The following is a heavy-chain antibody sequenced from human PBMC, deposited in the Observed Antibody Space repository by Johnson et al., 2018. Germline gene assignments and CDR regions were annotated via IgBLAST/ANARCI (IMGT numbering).Heavy chain of an antibody. Sequence: QVQLVQSGGGVVQPGGSLRLPCSASGFSFSNHVMHWVRQAPGKGLQWVAVTSNDKGIKYYVDSVKGSFTIPSDNSKCILYLQINSLRAEDTAVYYCAKDRQGFVMMTFGGLIVTQPHMDVWGKGTAVTVSS. CDR3: AKDRQGFVMMTFGGLIVTQPHMDV. D-gene: IGHD3-16*02. V-gene: IGHV3-30*18. CDR1: GFSFSNHV. J-gene: IGHJ6*03. CDR2: TSNDKGIK.